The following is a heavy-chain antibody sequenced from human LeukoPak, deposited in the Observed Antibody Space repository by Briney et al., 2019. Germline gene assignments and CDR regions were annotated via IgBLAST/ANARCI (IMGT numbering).Heavy chain of an antibody. J-gene: IGHJ4*02. V-gene: IGHV3-66*02. CDR1: GFRFSSYA. Sequence: GGSLRLSCAASGFRFSSYAMSWVRQAPGKGLEWVSIIYSGGSTYYAASVKGRFTISRDNSKNTLHLQMNSLRAEDTAVYYCARDSISSAFDYWGQGTLVTVSS. CDR3: ARDSISSAFDY. CDR2: IYSGGST. D-gene: IGHD6-6*01.